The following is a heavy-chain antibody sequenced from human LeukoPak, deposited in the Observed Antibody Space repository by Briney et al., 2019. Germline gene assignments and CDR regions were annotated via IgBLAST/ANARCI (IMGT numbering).Heavy chain of an antibody. CDR1: GGSISSYY. Sequence: SETLSLTCTVSGGSISSYYWSWIRQPPGKGLEWIGYIYYSGSTNYNPSLKSRVTISVDTSKNQFSLKLSSVAAADTAVYYCARARTRIRFLEWLPFFDYWGQGTLVTVSS. V-gene: IGHV4-59*12. J-gene: IGHJ4*02. CDR3: ARARTRIRFLEWLPFFDY. D-gene: IGHD3-3*01. CDR2: IYYSGST.